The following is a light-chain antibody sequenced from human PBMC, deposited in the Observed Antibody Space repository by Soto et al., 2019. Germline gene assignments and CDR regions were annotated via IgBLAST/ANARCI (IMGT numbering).Light chain of an antibody. CDR2: GAS. CDR3: QQRSNWPRIT. J-gene: IGKJ5*01. V-gene: IGKV3D-20*02. Sequence: EIVMTQSPATLSVSPGGRATLSCRASQSISGTLAWYQQKPGQAPRLLIYGASSRATGIPDRFSGSGSGTDFTLTISRLEPEDFAVYYCQQRSNWPRITVGQGTRLEIK. CDR1: QSISGT.